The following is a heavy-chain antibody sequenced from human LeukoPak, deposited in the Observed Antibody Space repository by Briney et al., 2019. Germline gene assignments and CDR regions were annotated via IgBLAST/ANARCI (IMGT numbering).Heavy chain of an antibody. J-gene: IGHJ6*04. CDR2: IMPVLDTG. Sequence: RASVKVSCKASGGSFRRYAFAWVRQAPGQGLEWMGGIMPVLDTGSYAQGFQGRVTITADRSTSTAYMELRSLRPEDTALYYCAARDNGNDLLSYHAMDVWGNGTTVTASS. D-gene: IGHD1-1*01. CDR1: GGSFRRYA. V-gene: IGHV1-69*06. CDR3: AARDNGNDLLSYHAMDV.